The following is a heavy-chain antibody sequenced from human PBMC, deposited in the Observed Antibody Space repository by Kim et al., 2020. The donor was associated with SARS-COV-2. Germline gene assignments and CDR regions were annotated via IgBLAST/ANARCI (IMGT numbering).Heavy chain of an antibody. CDR3: ARGRAAAGISWWFDP. CDR1: GGTFSSYA. J-gene: IGHJ5*02. Sequence: SVKVSCKASGGTFSSYAISWVRQAPGQGLEWMGRIIPILGIANYAQKFQGRVTITADKSTSTAYMELSSLRSEDTAVYYCARGRAAAGISWWFDPWGQGNLVTVSS. CDR2: IIPILGIA. D-gene: IGHD6-13*01. V-gene: IGHV1-69*04.